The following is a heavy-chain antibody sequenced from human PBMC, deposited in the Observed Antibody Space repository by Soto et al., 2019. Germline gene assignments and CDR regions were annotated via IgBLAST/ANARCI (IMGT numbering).Heavy chain of an antibody. Sequence: SQTLSLTCAISGDSVSSNSAAWNWIRQSPSRGLEWLGRTYYRSKWYNDYAVSVKSRITINPDTSKNQFSLQLNSVTPEDTAVYYCARDGKIHRRYSSSYYYYYGMDVWGQGTTVTVSS. D-gene: IGHD6-6*01. V-gene: IGHV6-1*01. CDR3: ARDGKIHRRYSSSYYYYYGMDV. J-gene: IGHJ6*02. CDR2: TYYRSKWYN. CDR1: GDSVSSNSAA.